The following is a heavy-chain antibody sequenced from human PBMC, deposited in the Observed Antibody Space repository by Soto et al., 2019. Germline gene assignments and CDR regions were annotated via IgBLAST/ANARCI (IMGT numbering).Heavy chain of an antibody. Sequence: GGSLRLSCAASGFTFSSYAMNWVRQAPGKGLEWVSAISGSGDSTYYADSVKGRFTISRDNSKNTLYLQIDSLRAEDTAGYYCAKVLRGYSYGSAYYYGMDVWGQGTTVTVSS. CDR1: GFTFSSYA. D-gene: IGHD5-18*01. CDR3: AKVLRGYSYGSAYYYGMDV. V-gene: IGHV3-23*01. J-gene: IGHJ6*02. CDR2: ISGSGDST.